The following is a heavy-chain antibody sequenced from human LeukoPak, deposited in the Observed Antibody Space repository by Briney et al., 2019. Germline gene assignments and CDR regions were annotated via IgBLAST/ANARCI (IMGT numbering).Heavy chain of an antibody. CDR2: IYSGGST. CDR1: ELTLSSNY. Sequence: GGSLRLSCAASELTLSSNYMSWIRQAPGRGLEWVSFIYSGGSTYYADSVKGRFTISRNNAKNSLYLQMNSLRAEDTAVYYCARGAKTGTWGYFDLWGRGTLVTVSS. V-gene: IGHV3-53*01. CDR3: ARGAKTGTWGYFDL. D-gene: IGHD1-1*01. J-gene: IGHJ2*01.